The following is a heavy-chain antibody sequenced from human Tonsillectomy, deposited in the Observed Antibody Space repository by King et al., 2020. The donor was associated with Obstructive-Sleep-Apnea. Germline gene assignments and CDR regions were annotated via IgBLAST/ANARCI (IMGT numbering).Heavy chain of an antibody. J-gene: IGHJ6*02. V-gene: IGHV4-59*01. CDR1: GGSISSYY. D-gene: IGHD3-10*01. CDR3: ARDLLLGSGSYSSRLYYYYYGMDV. CDR2: IYYSGST. Sequence: QLQESGPGLVKPSETLSLTCTVSGGSISSYYWSWIRQPPGKGLEWIGYIYYSGSTNYNPSLKSRVTISVDTSQNQFSLKLSSVTAADTAVYYCARDLLLGSGSYSSRLYYYYYGMDVWGQGTTVTVSS.